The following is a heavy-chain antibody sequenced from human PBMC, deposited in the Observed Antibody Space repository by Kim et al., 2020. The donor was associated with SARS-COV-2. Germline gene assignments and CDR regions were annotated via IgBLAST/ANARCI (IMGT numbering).Heavy chain of an antibody. D-gene: IGHD3-10*01. CDR3: AKDTDYYGSGSYHDGMDV. V-gene: IGHV3-23*01. CDR2: ISGSGGST. J-gene: IGHJ6*02. Sequence: GGSLRLSCAASGFTFSSYAMSWVRQAPGKGLEWVSAISGSGGSTYYADSVRGRFTISRDNSKNTLYLQMNSLRAEDTAGYYCAKDTDYYGSGSYHDGMDVWGQGTTVAVSS. CDR1: GFTFSSYA.